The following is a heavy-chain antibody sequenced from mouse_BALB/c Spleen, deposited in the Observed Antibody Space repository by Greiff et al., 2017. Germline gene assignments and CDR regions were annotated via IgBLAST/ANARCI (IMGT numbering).Heavy chain of an antibody. CDR3: ARCRYDFAMDY. Sequence: QVQLQQPGAELVKPGASVKMSCKASGYTFTSYNMHWVKQTPGQGLEWIGAIYPGNGDTSYNQKFKGKATLTADKSSSTAYMQLSSLTSEDSAVYYCARCRYDFAMDYWGQGTSVTVSS. J-gene: IGHJ4*01. CDR1: GYTFTSYN. D-gene: IGHD1-1*01. CDR2: IYPGNGDT. V-gene: IGHV1-12*01.